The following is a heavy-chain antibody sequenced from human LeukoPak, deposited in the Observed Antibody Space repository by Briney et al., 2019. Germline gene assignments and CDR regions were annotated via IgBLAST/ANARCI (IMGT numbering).Heavy chain of an antibody. CDR3: ATIDY. J-gene: IGHJ4*02. CDR2: IYSGGST. V-gene: IGHV3-66*01. CDR1: GFTFTTYD. Sequence: GGSLRLSCAASGFTFTTYDMSWARQAAGKGLEWVSVIYSGGSTYYADSVKGRFTISRDNSKNTLYLQMNSLRAEDTAVYYCATIDYWGQGTLVTVSS.